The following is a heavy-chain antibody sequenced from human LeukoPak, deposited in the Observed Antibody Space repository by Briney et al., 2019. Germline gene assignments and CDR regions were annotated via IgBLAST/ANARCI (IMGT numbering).Heavy chain of an antibody. V-gene: IGHV3-23*01. CDR2: ISGSGGST. D-gene: IGHD2-21*01. J-gene: IGHJ1*01. CDR3: AKNAIVKPWGLQYFQH. CDR1: GFTFSSYA. Sequence: PGGSLRLSCAASGFTFSSYAMSWVRQAPGKGLEWVSAISGSGGSTYYADSVKGRFTISRDNSKNTLYLQMNSLRAEDTAVYYCAKNAIVKPWGLQYFQHWGQGTLVTVSS.